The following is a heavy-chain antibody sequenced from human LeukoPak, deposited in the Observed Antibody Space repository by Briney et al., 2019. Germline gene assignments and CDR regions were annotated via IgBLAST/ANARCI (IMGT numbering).Heavy chain of an antibody. J-gene: IGHJ6*03. V-gene: IGHV1-2*02. D-gene: IGHD2-2*01. CDR1: GYTFTGYY. CDR3: ARAPVVVVPEIYYYYYMDV. CDR2: INPNSGGT. Sequence: ASVKVSCKASGYTFTGYYMHWVRQAPGQGLEWMGWINPNSGGTNYAQKFQGRVTMTRDTSISTAYMELSRLRSDDTAVYYCARAPVVVVPEIYYYYYMDVWGKGTTVTVSS.